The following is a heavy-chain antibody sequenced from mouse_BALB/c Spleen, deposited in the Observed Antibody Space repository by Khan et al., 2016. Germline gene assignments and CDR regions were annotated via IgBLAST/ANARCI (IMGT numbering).Heavy chain of an antibody. CDR3: AKNENYGSSYDMDY. CDR2: IWRGGST. D-gene: IGHD1-1*01. J-gene: IGHJ4*01. V-gene: IGHV2-5*01. Sequence: QVQLQQSGPGLVQPSQSLSITCTVSGFSLTSYGVHWVRQSPGKGLEWLGVIWRGGSTDYNAAFMSRLSITKDNSKSQVFFKMNSLQADDTAIYYCAKNENYGSSYDMDYWGQGTSGTVSS. CDR1: GFSLTSYG.